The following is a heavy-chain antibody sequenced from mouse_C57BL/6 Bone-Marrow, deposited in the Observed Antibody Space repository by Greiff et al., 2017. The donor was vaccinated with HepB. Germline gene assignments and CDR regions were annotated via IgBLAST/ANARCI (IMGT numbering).Heavy chain of an antibody. CDR3: VKMSATGAMDY. J-gene: IGHJ4*01. CDR1: GYTFTSYW. Sequence: QVQLQQPGAELVMPGASVKLSCKASGYTFTSYWMHWVKQRPGQGLEWIGEIDPSDSYTNYNQKFKGKSTLTVDKSSSPAYMQLSSLTSEDSAVYYCVKMSATGAMDYWGQGTSVTVSS. V-gene: IGHV1-69*01. CDR2: IDPSDSYT. D-gene: IGHD1-1*01.